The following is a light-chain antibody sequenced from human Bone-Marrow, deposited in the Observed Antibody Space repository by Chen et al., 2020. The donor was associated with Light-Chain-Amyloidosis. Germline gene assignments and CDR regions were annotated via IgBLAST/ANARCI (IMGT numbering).Light chain of an antibody. J-gene: IGLJ2*01. CDR1: KLGDRY. Sequence: SYELTQPPSVSVSPGQTASITCSGDKLGDRYTYWYQLKSGQSPVLVIYEDKKRPSGLPERFSGSNSGNTATLTISGTQPMDEADYYCQAWDSSTVIFGGGTKLTVL. CDR2: EDK. CDR3: QAWDSSTVI. V-gene: IGLV3-1*01.